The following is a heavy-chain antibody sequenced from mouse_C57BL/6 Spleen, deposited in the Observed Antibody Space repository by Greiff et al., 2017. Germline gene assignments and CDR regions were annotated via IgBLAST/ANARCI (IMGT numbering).Heavy chain of an antibody. J-gene: IGHJ3*01. V-gene: IGHV14-4*01. Sequence: VQLKESGAELVRPGASVKLSCTASGFNIKDDYMHWVKQRPEQGLEWIGWIDPENGDTEYASKFQGKATITADTSSNTAYLQLSSLTSEDTAVYYCTTGQLRLREAYWGQGTLVTVSA. CDR2: IDPENGDT. CDR3: TTGQLRLREAY. D-gene: IGHD3-2*02. CDR1: GFNIKDDY.